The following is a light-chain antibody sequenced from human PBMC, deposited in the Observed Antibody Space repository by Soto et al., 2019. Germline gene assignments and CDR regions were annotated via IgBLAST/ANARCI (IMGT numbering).Light chain of an antibody. V-gene: IGKV1-5*03. CDR2: KAS. CDR1: QSISHW. J-gene: IGKJ2*01. CDR3: QQYDRFPYT. Sequence: DIQMTQSPSTLSAYVGDTVTITCRASQSISHWLAWYQQKPGQAPKLLIHKASTLESGVPSRFSGSGSGTEFTLTISSLQPDDFATFYCQQYDRFPYTFGQGTKLEIK.